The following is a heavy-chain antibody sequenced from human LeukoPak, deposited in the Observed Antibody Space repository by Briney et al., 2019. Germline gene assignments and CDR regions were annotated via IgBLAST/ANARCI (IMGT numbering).Heavy chain of an antibody. V-gene: IGHV3-21*01. Sequence: GGSLRLSCAASGFTFSSYSMNWVRQAPGKGLEWVSFISTSSSYIYYADSVKGRFTISRDNAKNSLYLQMSSLRAEDTAVYYCARDHDWDYMDVWGKGTTVTISS. CDR2: ISTSSSYI. CDR3: ARDHDWDYMDV. J-gene: IGHJ6*03. D-gene: IGHD3-9*01. CDR1: GFTFSSYS.